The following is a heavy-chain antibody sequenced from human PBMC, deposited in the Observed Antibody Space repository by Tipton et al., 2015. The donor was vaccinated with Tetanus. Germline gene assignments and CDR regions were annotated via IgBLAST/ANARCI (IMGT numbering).Heavy chain of an antibody. J-gene: IGHJ4*02. Sequence: TLSLTCNVSGGSINTGDYYWSWIRQSPGKGLEWIGHVYYSGRTYYNPPLKSRVTISADMSKNQFSLKLTSVTAADMATYYCARMGFTYGQVVYWGQGTLVTVAS. V-gene: IGHV4-30-4*01. CDR3: ARMGFTYGQVVY. CDR1: GGSINTGDYY. D-gene: IGHD5-18*01. CDR2: VYYSGRT.